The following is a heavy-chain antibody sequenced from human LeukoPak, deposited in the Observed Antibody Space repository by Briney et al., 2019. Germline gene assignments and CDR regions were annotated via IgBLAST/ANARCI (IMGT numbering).Heavy chain of an antibody. Sequence: SETLSLTCAVYGGSFSGYYWSWIRQPPGKGLEWIGEINHSGGTNYNPSLKSRVTISVDTSKNQFSLKLSSVTAADTAVYYCASSPNRGGYLFWRYFDLWGRGTLVTVSS. CDR2: INHSGGT. V-gene: IGHV4-34*01. CDR1: GGSFSGYY. CDR3: ASSPNRGGYLFWRYFDL. D-gene: IGHD2-15*01. J-gene: IGHJ2*01.